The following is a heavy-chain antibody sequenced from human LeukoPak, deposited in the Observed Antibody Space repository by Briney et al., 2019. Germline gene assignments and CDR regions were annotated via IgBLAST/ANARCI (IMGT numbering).Heavy chain of an antibody. CDR1: GYTFTGYY. CDR3: ARDMTGGIWARATSFDH. V-gene: IGHV1-2*02. CDR2: INPDSGGS. D-gene: IGHD1-14*01. J-gene: IGHJ4*02. Sequence: ASVKVSCKASGYTFTGYYMHWVRQAPGQGPEWMGWINPDSGGSEYGQKFQGRVTFTSDTSSTTVYMEVRSLKSDDTAVYYCARDMTGGIWARATSFDHWGQGTLVTVSS.